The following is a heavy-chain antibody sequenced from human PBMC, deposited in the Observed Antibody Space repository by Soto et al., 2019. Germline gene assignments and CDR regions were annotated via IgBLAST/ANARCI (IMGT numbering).Heavy chain of an antibody. D-gene: IGHD2-2*01. CDR2: ISSNGGST. CDR1: GFTFSSYA. Sequence: TGGSLRLSCAASGFTFSSYAMHWVRPAPGKGLEKVSAISSNGGSTYYANSVKGRSTISRDNSKNTLYLQMGSLRAEDMAVYYCARSIVVVPAAKLGGYYYYMDVWGKGTTVTVSS. V-gene: IGHV3-64*01. CDR3: ARSIVVVPAAKLGGYYYYMDV. J-gene: IGHJ6*03.